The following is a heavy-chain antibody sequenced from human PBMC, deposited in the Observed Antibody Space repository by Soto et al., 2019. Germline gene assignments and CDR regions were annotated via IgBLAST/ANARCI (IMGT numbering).Heavy chain of an antibody. CDR3: ARLSPKYLYNWFDP. CDR2: IYSSGST. J-gene: IGHJ5*02. CDR1: GGSISNYY. Sequence: PETLSLTCTVSGGSISNYYWSWIRQPPGKGLEWIGFIYSSGSTNYNPSLKSRVTISVDTSKNQFALRLTSVTAADTAVYYCARLSPKYLYNWFDPWGQGTLVTVSS. V-gene: IGHV4-59*01.